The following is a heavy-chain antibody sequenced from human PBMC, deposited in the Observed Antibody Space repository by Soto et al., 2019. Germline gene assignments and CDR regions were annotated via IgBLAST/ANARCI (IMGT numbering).Heavy chain of an antibody. CDR2: MSYDGRNQ. D-gene: IGHD6-6*01. CDR3: AKGGWYTSSSRSDC. J-gene: IGHJ4*02. Sequence: QVQLVESGGGVVQPGTSLRLSCSASGFTLSGVDMHWVRQAPGKGLEWVAVMSYDGRNQYYADSVKGRFTVSRDSSKSTLNLQITSLRTEDAAVYYCAKGGWYTSSSRSDCWGQGTLVTVSS. V-gene: IGHV3-30*18. CDR1: GFTLSGVD.